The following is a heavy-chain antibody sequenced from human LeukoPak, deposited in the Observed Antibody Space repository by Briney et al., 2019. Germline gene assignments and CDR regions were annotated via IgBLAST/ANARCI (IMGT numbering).Heavy chain of an antibody. CDR3: ARRHYAAWIDP. CDR1: GDSISESDYHWY. V-gene: IGHV4-39*01. Sequence: SETLSLTCSVSGDSISESDYHWYWAWIRHAQGKGLEWIGSVSYRGSIRYNPALKTRVTISVDVSKNQFSLNLNSVTATDTAVYYCARRHYAAWIDPWGQGTLVTVSS. CDR2: VSYRGSI. D-gene: IGHD2-2*01. J-gene: IGHJ5*02.